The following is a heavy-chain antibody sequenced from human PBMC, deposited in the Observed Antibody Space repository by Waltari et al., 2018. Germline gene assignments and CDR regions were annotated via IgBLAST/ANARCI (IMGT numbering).Heavy chain of an antibody. CDR3: VRGISSQRLDS. D-gene: IGHD3-3*02. V-gene: IGHV3-66*01. J-gene: IGHJ4*02. Sequence: EVQLVESGGGLVQPGGSPRLSCATSGFTVTNNYMTWVRQAPGKGLVGGSVIYTGGSTYYADSLKGRFTISRDNPKNMVYLQMNSLRAEDTAVYFCVRGISSQRLDSWGQGTLVTVSS. CDR2: IYTGGST. CDR1: GFTVTNNY.